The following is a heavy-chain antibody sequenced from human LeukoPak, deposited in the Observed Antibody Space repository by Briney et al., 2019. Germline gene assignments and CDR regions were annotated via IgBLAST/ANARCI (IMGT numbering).Heavy chain of an antibody. V-gene: IGHV1-69*06. CDR2: IIPIFGTA. J-gene: IGHJ6*03. Sequence: SVKVSCKASGGTFSSYAISWVRQAPGQGLEWMGGIIPIFGTANYAQKFQGRVTITADKSTSTAYMELSSLRSEDTAVYYCARGPNGDHGGYYYYYYMDVWGKGTTVTVSS. CDR3: ARGPNGDHGGYYYYYYMDV. D-gene: IGHD4-17*01. CDR1: GGTFSSYA.